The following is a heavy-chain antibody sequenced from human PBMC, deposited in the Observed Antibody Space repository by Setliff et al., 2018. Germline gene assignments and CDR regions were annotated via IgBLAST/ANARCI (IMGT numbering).Heavy chain of an antibody. V-gene: IGHV3-23*01. Sequence: PGGSLRLSCAASGFTFSSYAMSWVRQAPGKGLEWVSAISGSGGSTYYADSVKGRFTISRDNSKNTLYLQMNSLRAEDTAVYYCAKSWVVPAAITFSGFDPWGQGTLVTVS. J-gene: IGHJ5*02. D-gene: IGHD2-2*01. CDR2: ISGSGGST. CDR3: AKSWVVPAAITFSGFDP. CDR1: GFTFSSYA.